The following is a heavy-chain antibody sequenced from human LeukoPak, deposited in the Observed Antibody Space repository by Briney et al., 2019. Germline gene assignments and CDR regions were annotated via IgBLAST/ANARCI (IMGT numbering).Heavy chain of an antibody. D-gene: IGHD5-18*01. CDR2: ITASAGTT. J-gene: IGHJ4*02. V-gene: IGHV3-23*01. CDR1: GFSFDNSA. CDR3: ARSAGAWYGYDY. Sequence: GGSLRLSCVGSGFSFDNSAMTWVRQAPGKGLEWVSSITASAGTTDYAASVKGRFAISRDNSKNTLYLQMNSLRADDTAVYYCARSAGAWYGYDYWGQGNLVIVS.